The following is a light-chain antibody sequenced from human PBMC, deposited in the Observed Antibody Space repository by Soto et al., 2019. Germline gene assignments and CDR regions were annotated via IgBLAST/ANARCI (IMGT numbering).Light chain of an antibody. CDR2: DAS. Sequence: DIQMTQSPSTLSASVGDRVTITCRASQSIASWLAWYQQKPGKAPKLLIYDASELESGVPSRFSGSRSGTEFTLTISSLQPDDFATYYCQQYDTYWTFGPGTKWIS. J-gene: IGKJ3*01. V-gene: IGKV1-5*01. CDR1: QSIASW. CDR3: QQYDTYWT.